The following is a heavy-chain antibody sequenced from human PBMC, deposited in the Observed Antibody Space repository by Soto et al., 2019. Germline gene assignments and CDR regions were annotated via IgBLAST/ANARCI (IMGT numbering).Heavy chain of an antibody. CDR2: MYYSGST. CDR1: GGSISSSTYY. Sequence: QLQLQESGPGLVKPSETLSLTCTVSGGSISSSTYYWGWIRQPPGKGLEWIGSMYYSGSTYYNPSLKSRVPISVDTSNNQFSLKLSSVTAADTAVYYCARRVTWAFDVWGRGTMVTVSS. J-gene: IGHJ3*01. CDR3: ARRVTWAFDV. V-gene: IGHV4-39*01.